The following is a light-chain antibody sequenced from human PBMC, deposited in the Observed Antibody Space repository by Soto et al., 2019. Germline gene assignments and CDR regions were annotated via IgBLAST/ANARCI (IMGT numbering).Light chain of an antibody. J-gene: IGKJ4*01. Sequence: EIVLTRSPGAVSLSPGERATLSCGASQSVSTNQLAWYQQKPGQAPRLLIYGASSRATGIADRFSGSGSGTDFTLTISRLEPEDFAVYYCQYYYESSPFGRGTKVDI. CDR3: QYYYESSP. CDR2: GAS. V-gene: IGKV3-20*01. CDR1: QSVSTNQ.